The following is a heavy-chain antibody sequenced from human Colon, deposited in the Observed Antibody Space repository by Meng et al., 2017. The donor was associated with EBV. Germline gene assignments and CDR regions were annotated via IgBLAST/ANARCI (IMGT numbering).Heavy chain of an antibody. CDR2: IYYRGST. D-gene: IGHD3-3*02. J-gene: IGHJ4*02. Sequence: HLHLQESGPVLGKPSETLSLTCTISGGSLPSTSSHWGWVRQPPGKGLEWIGSIYYRGSTNYNPSLKSRISMSVDMSKNQFSLKVNSVTAADTAIYYCVISSHNWGQGTLVTVSS. CDR1: GGSLPSTSSH. CDR3: VISSHN. V-gene: IGHV4-39*07.